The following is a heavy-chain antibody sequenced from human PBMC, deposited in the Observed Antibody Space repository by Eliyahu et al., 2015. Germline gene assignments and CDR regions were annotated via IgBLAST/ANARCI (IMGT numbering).Heavy chain of an antibody. CDR3: ARTTTVYYYDSSGYGSVDY. CDR2: IFSNDEK. J-gene: IGHJ4*02. CDR1: GFSLXNAXMG. V-gene: IGHV2-26*01. D-gene: IGHD3-22*01. Sequence: QVTLKESGPVLVKPTETLTXTCTVSGFSLXNAXMGGSWIRQPPGKALEWLAHIFSNDEKSYSTSLKSRITISKDTSKSQVVLTMTNMDPVDTATYYCARTTTVYYYDSSGYGSVDYWGQGTLVTVSS.